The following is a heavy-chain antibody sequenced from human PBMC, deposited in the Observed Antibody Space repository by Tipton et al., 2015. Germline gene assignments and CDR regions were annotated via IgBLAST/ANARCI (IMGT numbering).Heavy chain of an antibody. D-gene: IGHD3-3*01. V-gene: IGHV3-23*01. CDR1: GFTFNNYA. CDR2: ISGSGGNT. J-gene: IGHJ4*02. Sequence: SLRLSCAASGFTFNNYAMNWVRQAPGKGLEWVSAISGSGGNTYYADSVKGRFTISRDNSKNTLYLQMNSLRAEDTAIYYCAKDDHFHYYYDFWSGYRYFDYWGQGTLVTVSS. CDR3: AKDDHFHYYYDFWSGYRYFDY.